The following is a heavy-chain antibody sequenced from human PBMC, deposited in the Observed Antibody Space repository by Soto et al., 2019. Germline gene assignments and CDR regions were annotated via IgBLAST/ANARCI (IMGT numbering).Heavy chain of an antibody. CDR3: AKDPRSGYYYYYGMDV. CDR2: ISYDGSNK. J-gene: IGHJ6*02. Sequence: QVQLVESGGGVVQPGRSLRLSCAASGFTFSSYGMHWVRQAPGKGLEWVAGISYDGSNKYYADSVKGRFTISRDNSKNTLYLQMNSLRAEDRAVYYCAKDPRSGYYYYYGMDVWGQGTTVTVSS. V-gene: IGHV3-30*18. D-gene: IGHD3-3*01. CDR1: GFTFSSYG.